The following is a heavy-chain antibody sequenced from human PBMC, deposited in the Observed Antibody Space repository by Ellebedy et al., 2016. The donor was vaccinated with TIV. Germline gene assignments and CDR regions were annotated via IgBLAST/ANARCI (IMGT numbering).Heavy chain of an antibody. Sequence: GGSLRLSXAASGFTFGSFAMTWVRQAPGKGLEWVSSISGSGDSTYDADSVKGRFTISRDNFRNTLYLQMNSLRADDTAVYYCAIERGATYGDYVKAFDYWGQGTLVTVSS. J-gene: IGHJ4*02. CDR3: AIERGATYGDYVKAFDY. D-gene: IGHD4-17*01. V-gene: IGHV3-23*01. CDR1: GFTFGSFA. CDR2: ISGSGDST.